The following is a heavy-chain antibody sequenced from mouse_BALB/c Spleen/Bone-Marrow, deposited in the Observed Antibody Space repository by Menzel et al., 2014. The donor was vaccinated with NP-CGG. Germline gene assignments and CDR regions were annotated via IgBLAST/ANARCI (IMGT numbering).Heavy chain of an antibody. V-gene: IGHV1S81*02. J-gene: IGHJ4*01. CDR3: ARGTARAMMDY. Sequence: LVKPGASVKLSCKASGYTFTSYWIHWVKQRPGQGLEWIGEIHPSNGRTNYSEKFKTKATLTVDKSSTTAHMQLRSLTSEDSAVYYCARGTARAMMDYWGQGTSVTVSS. D-gene: IGHD3-2*01. CDR1: GYTFTSYW. CDR2: IHPSNGRT.